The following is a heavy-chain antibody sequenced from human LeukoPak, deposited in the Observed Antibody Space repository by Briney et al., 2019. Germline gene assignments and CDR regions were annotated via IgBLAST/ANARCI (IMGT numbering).Heavy chain of an antibody. CDR3: ATVAGDF. D-gene: IGHD6-19*01. V-gene: IGHV3-74*01. J-gene: IGHJ4*02. Sequence: GGSLRLSCVASGFTFRDYWMNWIRQALGKGLVWVSRINIDGRRRDYADSVKGRFTISRDNAKNTVYLQMHSLRAEDTALYYCATVAGDFWGQGTLVTVSS. CDR1: GFTFRDYW. CDR2: INIDGRRR.